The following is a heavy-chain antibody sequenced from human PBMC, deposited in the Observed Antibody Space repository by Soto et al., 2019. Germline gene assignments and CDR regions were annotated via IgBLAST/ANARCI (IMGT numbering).Heavy chain of an antibody. Sequence: PSETLSLTCTVSGGSISSGGYYWSWIRQHPGKGLEWIGYIYYSGSTYYNPSLKSRVTISVDTSKNQFSLKLSPVTAAAPALYNWAREGRVSSSYLDSWGREPWSPSPQ. CDR1: GGSISSGGYY. CDR2: IYYSGST. J-gene: IGHJ4*02. D-gene: IGHD6-6*01. CDR3: AREGRVSSSYLDS. V-gene: IGHV4-31*03.